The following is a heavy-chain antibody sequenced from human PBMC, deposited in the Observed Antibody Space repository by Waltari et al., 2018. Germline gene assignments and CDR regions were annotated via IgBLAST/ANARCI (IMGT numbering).Heavy chain of an antibody. V-gene: IGHV3-30*02. J-gene: IGHJ4*02. D-gene: IGHD2-15*01. CDR1: GFTFSSYG. CDR2: IRYDGSNK. Sequence: QVQLVESGGGVVQPGGSLRLSCAASGFTFSSYGMHWVRQAPGKGLEWVAFIRYDGSNKYYADSVKGRFTISRDNSKNTLYLQMNSLRAEDTAVYYCAKGYCSGGSCPPAPYFDYWGQGTLVTVSS. CDR3: AKGYCSGGSCPPAPYFDY.